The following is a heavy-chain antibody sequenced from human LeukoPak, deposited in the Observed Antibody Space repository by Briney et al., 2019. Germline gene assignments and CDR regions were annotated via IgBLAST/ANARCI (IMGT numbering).Heavy chain of an antibody. J-gene: IGHJ4*02. CDR2: IKQVGSEE. D-gene: IGHD3-3*01. CDR3: ARDISDDFWSGYWFVY. Sequence: GGSLRLSSEASGFTFSSSWMSWVRQAPGKGLEWVANIKQVGSEEHYVDSVKGRFTISRDNAKISLSLQMNSLRAEDTGVCYCARDISDDFWSGYWFVYWGQGTLVTVSS. CDR1: GFTFSSSW. V-gene: IGHV3-7*01.